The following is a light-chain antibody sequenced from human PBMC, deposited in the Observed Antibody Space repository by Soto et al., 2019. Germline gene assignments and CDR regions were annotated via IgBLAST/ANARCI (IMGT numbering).Light chain of an antibody. CDR1: SSDIGDYDY. Sequence: QSVLTQPASVSGSPGQSITISCTGTSSDIGDYDYVSWYQQHPGKAPKLMISDVSTRPSGVSNRFSGSKSGNTASLTISGLQAEDEADYYCSSYTSSSTVVFGGGTKVTVL. J-gene: IGLJ2*01. CDR3: SSYTSSSTVV. CDR2: DVS. V-gene: IGLV2-14*01.